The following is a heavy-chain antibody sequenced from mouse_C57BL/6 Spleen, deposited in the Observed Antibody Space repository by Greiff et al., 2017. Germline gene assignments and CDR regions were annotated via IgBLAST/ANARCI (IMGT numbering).Heavy chain of an antibody. CDR3: ARSPTGMYYFDY. CDR2: INPGSGGT. D-gene: IGHD4-1*02. J-gene: IGHJ2*01. V-gene: IGHV1-54*01. Sequence: VQLQQSGAELVRPGTSVKVSCKASGYAFTNYLIEWVKQRPGQGLEWIGVINPGSGGTNNNEKFKGKATLTADKSSSTAYMQRSSLTSEDSAVYFCARSPTGMYYFDYWGQGTTLTVSS. CDR1: GYAFTNYL.